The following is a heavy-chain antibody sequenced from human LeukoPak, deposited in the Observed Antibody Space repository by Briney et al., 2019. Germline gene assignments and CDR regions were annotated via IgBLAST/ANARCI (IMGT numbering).Heavy chain of an antibody. J-gene: IGHJ3*02. V-gene: IGHV4-39*07. CDR1: GGSLSSSSYY. CDR2: IYYSGST. CDR3: ASTVGAKDAFDI. D-gene: IGHD1-26*01. Sequence: SETLSLTCTVSGGSLSSSSYYWGWIRQPPGTRLEWIGSIYYSGSTYYNPSLKSRVTMSVDTSKNQFSLKLSSVTAVDTAVYYCASTVGAKDAFDIWGQGTMVTVSS.